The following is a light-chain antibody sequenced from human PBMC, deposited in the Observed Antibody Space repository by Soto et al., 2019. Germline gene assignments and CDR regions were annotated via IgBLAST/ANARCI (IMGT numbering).Light chain of an antibody. Sequence: SYELTQPPSLSVAPGQTARVTCGGNNIGVKSVHWYQQRPGQAPVLVVYDNNDRPSGNPERFSGSNSGNTATLTISRVEAGDEADYYCQVWDGTTDNLYVFGTGTKLTVL. CDR1: NIGVKS. CDR3: QVWDGTTDNLYV. J-gene: IGLJ1*01. CDR2: DNN. V-gene: IGLV3-21*02.